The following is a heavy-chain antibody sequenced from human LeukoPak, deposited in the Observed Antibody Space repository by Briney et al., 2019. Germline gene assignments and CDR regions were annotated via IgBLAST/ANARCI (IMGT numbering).Heavy chain of an antibody. V-gene: IGHV3-20*01. CDR2: LNWNGDSI. J-gene: IGHJ4*02. CDR3: AREVSMVRGDKYYFNY. CDR1: GLTFDDYG. D-gene: IGHD3-10*01. Sequence: GGALRLSCAASGLTFDDYGMSWVGQAPGKGLEWVSGLNWNGDSINYAESVKGRFTISRDNTKNSLYLQMNSLRAEDTALYHCAREVSMVRGDKYYFNYWGQGTLVTVSS.